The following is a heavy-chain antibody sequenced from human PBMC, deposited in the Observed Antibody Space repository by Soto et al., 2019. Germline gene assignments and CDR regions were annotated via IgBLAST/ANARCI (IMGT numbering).Heavy chain of an antibody. CDR2: TGNKANSYTT. CDR3: TRGYSSVSIYAFDI. J-gene: IGHJ3*02. CDR1: GSTFSDHY. Sequence: EVQLVESGGGLVQPGGSLRLSCVASGSTFSDHYMDWVRQAPGKGLEWVGRTGNKANSYTTEYAASVKGRFTISRDDSKNSLYLQMNSLKTEDTAVYHCTRGYSSVSIYAFDIWGQGTVVTVSS. V-gene: IGHV3-72*01. D-gene: IGHD2-21*01.